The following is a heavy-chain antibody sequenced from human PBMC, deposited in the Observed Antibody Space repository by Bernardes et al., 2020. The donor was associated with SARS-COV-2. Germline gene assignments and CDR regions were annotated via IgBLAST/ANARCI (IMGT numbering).Heavy chain of an antibody. D-gene: IGHD6-13*01. CDR3: ARDSGIAAAGFFDY. V-gene: IGHV3-21*01. J-gene: IGHJ4*02. CDR1: GFTFSSYS. CDR2: ISSSSSYI. Sequence: GGSLRLSCAASGFTFSSYSMNWVRQAPGKGLEWISSISSSSSYIYYADSVKGRFTISRDNAKNSLYLQMNSLRAEDTAVYYCARDSGIAAAGFFDYWGQGALVNVSS.